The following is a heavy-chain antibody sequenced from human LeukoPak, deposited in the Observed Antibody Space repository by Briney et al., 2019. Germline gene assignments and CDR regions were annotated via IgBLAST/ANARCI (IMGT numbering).Heavy chain of an antibody. Sequence: GGSLRLSCAASGFSFSSYDMNWVRQAPGKGLEWVSSISSSSSYIYYADSVKGRFTISRDNSKNSLFLQMNSLRAEDTAVYYCAREPYGSGSYYFDYWGQGTLVTVSP. CDR3: AREPYGSGSYYFDY. J-gene: IGHJ4*02. CDR2: ISSSSSYI. D-gene: IGHD3-10*01. CDR1: GFSFSSYD. V-gene: IGHV3-21*01.